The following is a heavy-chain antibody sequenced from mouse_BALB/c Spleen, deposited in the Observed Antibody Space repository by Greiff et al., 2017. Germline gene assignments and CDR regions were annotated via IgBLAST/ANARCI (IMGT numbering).Heavy chain of an antibody. V-gene: IGHV5-17*02. CDR2: ISSGSSTI. Sequence: EVKLMESGGGLVQPGGSRKLSCAASGFTFSSFGMHWVRQAPEKGLEWVAYISSGSSTIYYADTVKGRFTISRDNPKNTLFLQMTSLRSEDTAMYYCARHYGNYGGYAMDYWGQGTSVTVSS. J-gene: IGHJ4*01. CDR3: ARHYGNYGGYAMDY. D-gene: IGHD2-1*01. CDR1: GFTFSSFG.